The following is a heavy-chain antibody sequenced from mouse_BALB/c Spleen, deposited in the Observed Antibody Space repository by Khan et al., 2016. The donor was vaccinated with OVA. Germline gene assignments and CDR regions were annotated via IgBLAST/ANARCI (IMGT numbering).Heavy chain of an antibody. CDR2: ISYSGNT. CDR3: ARVYGGDFDY. Sequence: EVQLQESGPGLVKPSQSLSLTCTVTGYSITSDYAWNWIRQFPGNKLEWMGFISYSGNTNYNPSLKSRISITRDTSKNQFFLHLNSVTTEDTARYYCARVYGGDFDYWGQGTTPTVSS. J-gene: IGHJ2*01. CDR1: GYSITSDYA. D-gene: IGHD1-1*01. V-gene: IGHV3-2*02.